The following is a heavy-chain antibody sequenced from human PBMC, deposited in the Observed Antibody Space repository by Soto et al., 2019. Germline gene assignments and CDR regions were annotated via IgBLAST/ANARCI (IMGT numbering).Heavy chain of an antibody. CDR3: GRDDRGAFDF. D-gene: IGHD3-22*01. CDR2: ISVGGGSI. J-gene: IGHJ3*01. Sequence: EVQLVESGGGLVQPGGSLRVSCVASGFTFSSYALNWVRQAPGKGLEWVSYISVGGGSIFYADSVKGRFTISRGDATNSLYLQMNSLRDEDTAVYYCGRDDRGAFDFGGQGTMVTVSS. CDR1: GFTFSSYA. V-gene: IGHV3-48*02.